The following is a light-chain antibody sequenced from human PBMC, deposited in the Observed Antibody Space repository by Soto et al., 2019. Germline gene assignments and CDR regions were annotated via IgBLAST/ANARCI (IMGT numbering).Light chain of an antibody. CDR2: DAS. Sequence: DIQMTQSPSSLSASVGDRVTITCQASQDINNYLNWYQHKPGKAPKLLISDASHLEPGVPSRFSGSGSGTDFTFTISSLQPEDIATYYCQQYDHLPLTFGGGTKVENK. CDR3: QQYDHLPLT. J-gene: IGKJ4*01. CDR1: QDINNY. V-gene: IGKV1-33*01.